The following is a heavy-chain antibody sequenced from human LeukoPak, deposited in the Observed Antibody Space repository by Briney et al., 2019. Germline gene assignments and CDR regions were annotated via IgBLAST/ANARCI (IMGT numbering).Heavy chain of an antibody. CDR3: AKDPPIVGASRKFDY. CDR2: ISYDGSNK. J-gene: IGHJ4*02. Sequence: PGGSLRLSCAASGFTFSSYAMHWVRQAPGKGLEWVAVISYDGSNKYYADSVKGRFTISRDNSKNTLYLQMNSLRAEDTAVYYCAKDPPIVGASRKFDYWGQGTLVTVSS. CDR1: GFTFSSYA. V-gene: IGHV3-30*07. D-gene: IGHD1-26*01.